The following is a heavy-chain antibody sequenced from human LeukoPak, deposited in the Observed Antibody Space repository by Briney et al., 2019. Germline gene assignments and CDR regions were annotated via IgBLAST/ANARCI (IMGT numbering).Heavy chain of an antibody. D-gene: IGHD4-17*01. CDR1: GGSISGSY. J-gene: IGHJ4*02. CDR3: ARGIESYGDYGY. CDR2: MYNSGST. V-gene: IGHV4-59*01. Sequence: SETLSLTCTVCGGSISGSYWSWIRQPPGKGLEWIAYMYNSGSTNYNPSLKSRVTISIDTSKNQFSLRLSSLTAADTAIYYCARGIESYGDYGYWGQGILVTVSS.